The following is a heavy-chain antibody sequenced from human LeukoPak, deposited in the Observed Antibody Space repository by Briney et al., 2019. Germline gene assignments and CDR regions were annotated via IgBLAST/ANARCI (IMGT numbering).Heavy chain of an antibody. V-gene: IGHV3-23*01. CDR1: GFTFSNYA. D-gene: IGHD3-10*01. Sequence: GGSLRLSCAASGFTFSNYAMSWVRQAPGKGLEWVSGISGSGGYTYYADSVKGRFTISRDNSKNTLYLQMNSLRAEDTAVYYCAKGPRAYYYGSGTYSKESYLDYWGQGTLVTVSS. CDR3: AKGPRAYYYGSGTYSKESYLDY. J-gene: IGHJ4*02. CDR2: ISGSGGYT.